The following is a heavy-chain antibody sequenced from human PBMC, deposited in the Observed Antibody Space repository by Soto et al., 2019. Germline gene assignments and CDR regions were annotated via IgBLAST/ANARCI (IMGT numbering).Heavy chain of an antibody. V-gene: IGHV3-23*01. CDR2: ISGSGGST. J-gene: IGHJ4*02. Sequence: GGALRLSXAASGFTFSSYAISWVRQAPGMGLEWVSAISGSGGSTYYADSVKGRFTISRDNSKNTLYLQMNSLRAEDTAVYYCAKHRPSPQPIIAAAVSFDYWGQGTLVTVSS. CDR3: AKHRPSPQPIIAAAVSFDY. D-gene: IGHD6-13*01. CDR1: GFTFSSYA.